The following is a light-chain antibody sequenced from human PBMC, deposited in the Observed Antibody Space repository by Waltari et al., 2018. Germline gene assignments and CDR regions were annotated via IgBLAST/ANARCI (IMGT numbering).Light chain of an antibody. CDR2: DVS. CDR3: CSYAGSSTHVL. V-gene: IGLV2-23*02. Sequence: QSALTQPASVSGSPGQSITISCTGTSSDVGGYNYVPWYQQYPDKAPKLMIYDVSKRPSGVSNRCSGSKSGNTASLTISGLQAEDEADYYCCSYAGSSTHVLFGGGTKLTVL. CDR1: SSDVGGYNY. J-gene: IGLJ2*01.